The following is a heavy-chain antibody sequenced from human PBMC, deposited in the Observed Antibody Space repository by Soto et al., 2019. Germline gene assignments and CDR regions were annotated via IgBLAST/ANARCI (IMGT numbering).Heavy chain of an antibody. CDR1: GGSISSSSYY. CDR3: ARPSRDRDGYNYAFDY. CDR2: IYYSGST. V-gene: IGHV4-39*01. D-gene: IGHD5-12*01. Sequence: LSLTCTVSGGSISSSSYYWGWIRQPPGKGLEWIGSIYYSGSTYYNPSLKSRVTISVDTSKNQFSLKLSSVTAADTAVYYCARPSRDRDGYNYAFDYWGQGTLVTVSS. J-gene: IGHJ4*02.